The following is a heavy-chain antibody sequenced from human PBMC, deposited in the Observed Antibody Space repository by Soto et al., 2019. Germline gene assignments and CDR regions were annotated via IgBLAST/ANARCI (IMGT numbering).Heavy chain of an antibody. D-gene: IGHD3-10*01. CDR3: TRHVWFGESVEYYYYGMDV. CDR1: GFTFSGSA. CDR2: IRSKANSYAT. J-gene: IGHJ6*02. Sequence: GGSLRLSCAASGFTFSGSAMHWVRQASGKGLEWVGRIRSKANSYATAYAASVKGRFTISRDDSKNTAYLQMNSLKTEDTAVYYCTRHVWFGESVEYYYYGMDVWGQGTTVTVSS. V-gene: IGHV3-73*01.